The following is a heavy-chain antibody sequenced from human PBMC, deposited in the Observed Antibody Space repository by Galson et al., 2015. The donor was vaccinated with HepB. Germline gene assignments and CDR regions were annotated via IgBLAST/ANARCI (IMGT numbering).Heavy chain of an antibody. J-gene: IGHJ4*02. CDR1: GFTFSSYA. CDR2: ISGSGGST. V-gene: IGHV3-23*01. Sequence: SLRLSCAASGFTFSSYAMSWVRQAPGKGLEWVSAISGSGGSTYYADSVKGRFTISRDNSKNTLCLQMNSLRAEDTAVYYCAKDQGWELLRTPFDYWGQGTLVTVSS. CDR3: AKDQGWELLRTPFDY. D-gene: IGHD1-26*01.